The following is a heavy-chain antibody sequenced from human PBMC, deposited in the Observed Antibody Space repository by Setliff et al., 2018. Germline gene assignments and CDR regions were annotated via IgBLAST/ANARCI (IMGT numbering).Heavy chain of an antibody. V-gene: IGHV1-2*02. CDR2: INPNNGGT. D-gene: IGHD1-1*01. CDR1: GYIFTNYY. Sequence: ASVKVSCKPSGYIFTNYYIHWVRQAPGQGLEWMGWINPNNGGTKYAQKFQGRVTMTRDTSISTGYMELSRLRYDDTAVYYCARSPTRTTGSHYLGYYYYYMDFWGKGTTVTVSS. J-gene: IGHJ6*03. CDR3: ARSPTRTTGSHYLGYYYYYMDF.